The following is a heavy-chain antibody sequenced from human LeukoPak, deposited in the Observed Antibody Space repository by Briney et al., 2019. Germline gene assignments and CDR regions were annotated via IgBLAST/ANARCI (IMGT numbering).Heavy chain of an antibody. CDR3: PRHPVPWIQLWPHNFGMDV. CDR1: GGSISSYY. CDR2: IYYSGST. V-gene: IGHV4-59*08. J-gene: IGHJ6*02. D-gene: IGHD5-18*01. Sequence: PSETLSLTCTVSGGSISSYYWSWIRQPPGKGLEWIGYIYYSGSTNYNPSLKSRVTISVDTSKNQFSLKLSSVTAADTAVYYCPRHPVPWIQLWPHNFGMDVWGQGTTVTVS.